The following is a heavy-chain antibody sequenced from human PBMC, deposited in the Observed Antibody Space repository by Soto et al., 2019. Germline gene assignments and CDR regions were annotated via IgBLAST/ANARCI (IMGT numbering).Heavy chain of an antibody. J-gene: IGHJ6*03. D-gene: IGHD3-3*01. CDR3: TRNYDFWSGYDPYYYYYMDV. CDR1: GYTFTSYG. CDR2: ISAYNGNT. V-gene: IGHV1-18*01. Sequence: ASVKVSCKASGYTFTSYGISWVRQAPGQGLEWMGWISAYNGNTNYAQKLQGRVTMTTDTSTSTADMELRSLRSDDTAVYYWTRNYDFWSGYDPYYYYYMDVWGKGTTVTVSS.